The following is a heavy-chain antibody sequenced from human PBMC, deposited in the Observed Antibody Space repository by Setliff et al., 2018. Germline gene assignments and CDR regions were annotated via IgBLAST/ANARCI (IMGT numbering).Heavy chain of an antibody. CDR2: INPSGGST. V-gene: IGHV1-46*01. J-gene: IGHJ6*02. CDR3: GRVYGYSYGYEVYYYYGMDV. D-gene: IGHD5-18*01. CDR1: GYTFTSYY. Sequence: ASVKVSCKASGYTFTSYYMHWVRQAPGQGLEWMGIINPSGGSTSYAQKFQGRVTMTRDTSTSTVYMELSSLRSEDTAVYYCGRVYGYSYGYEVYYYYGMDVWGQGTTVTVSS.